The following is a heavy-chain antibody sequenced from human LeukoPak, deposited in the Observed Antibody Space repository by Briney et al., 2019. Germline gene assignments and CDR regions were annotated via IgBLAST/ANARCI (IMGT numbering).Heavy chain of an antibody. D-gene: IGHD2-15*01. V-gene: IGHV4-59*12. J-gene: IGHJ3*02. Sequence: SETLSLTCTVSGGSISSYYWSWIRQPPGKGLEWIGYIYYSGSTNYNPSLKSRVTISVDTSKNQFSLKLSSVTAADTAVYYCATWGNIVVVVAATAAAFDIWGQGTMVTVSS. CDR2: IYYSGST. CDR3: ATWGNIVVVVAATAAAFDI. CDR1: GGSISSYY.